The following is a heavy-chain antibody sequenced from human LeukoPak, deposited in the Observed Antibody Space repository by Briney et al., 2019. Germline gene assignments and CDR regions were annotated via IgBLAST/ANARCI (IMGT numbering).Heavy chain of an antibody. D-gene: IGHD3-22*01. J-gene: IGHJ4*02. CDR2: IYYSGNT. CDR3: ARGGYYYDSSGYLFDY. V-gene: IGHV4-39*02. CDR1: GGSISSSSYY. Sequence: PSETLSLTCTVSGGSISSSSYYWGWIRQPPGKGLEWVGSIYYSGNTYYNPSLTSRVTISVDTSRNHFSLKLSSVTAADTAVYYCARGGYYYDSSGYLFDYWGQGTLVTVSS.